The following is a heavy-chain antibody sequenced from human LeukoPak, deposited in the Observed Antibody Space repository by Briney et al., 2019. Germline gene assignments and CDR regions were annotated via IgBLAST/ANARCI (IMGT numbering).Heavy chain of an antibody. V-gene: IGHV4-38-2*02. CDR2: IYHSWRT. Sequence: SETLSLTCTVSGYSITNNYYWDWIRQPPGKGLEGIASIYHSWRTYYNPALKSRVTISVDTSKNQFSLTLSPVTAADTAVYYCARVNREMATITPWGQGTLVTVSS. J-gene: IGHJ4*02. CDR3: ARVNREMATITP. D-gene: IGHD5-24*01. CDR1: GYSITNNYY.